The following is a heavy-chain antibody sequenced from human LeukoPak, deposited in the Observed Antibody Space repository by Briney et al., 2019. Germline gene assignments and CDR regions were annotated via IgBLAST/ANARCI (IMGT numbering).Heavy chain of an antibody. CDR1: AYTFTSYY. V-gene: IGHV1-46*03. D-gene: IGHD6-13*01. J-gene: IGHJ5*02. CDR2: INPSGGGT. Sequence: ASVKVSCKASAYTFTSYYMHWVRQAPGQGLEWMGIINPSGGGTTYAQKFQGRVTMTRDTSTSTVYMALSSLTSEDTAVYYCARAGYWAATGYATTWGQGTLVTVSS. CDR3: ARAGYWAATGYATT.